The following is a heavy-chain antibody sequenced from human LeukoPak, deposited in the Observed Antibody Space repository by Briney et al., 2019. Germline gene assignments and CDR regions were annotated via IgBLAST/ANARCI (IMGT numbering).Heavy chain of an antibody. CDR3: TTESYLWRTRRGYSGYDWRYFDY. Sequence: GGSLRLSCAASGFTFSNAWMSWVRQAPGKGLEWVGRIKSKTDGGTTDYAAPVKGRFTISRDDSKNTLYLQMNSPKTEDTAVYYCTTESYLWRTRRGYSGYDWRYFDYWGQGTLVTVSS. V-gene: IGHV3-15*01. CDR2: IKSKTDGGTT. D-gene: IGHD5-12*01. J-gene: IGHJ4*02. CDR1: GFTFSNAW.